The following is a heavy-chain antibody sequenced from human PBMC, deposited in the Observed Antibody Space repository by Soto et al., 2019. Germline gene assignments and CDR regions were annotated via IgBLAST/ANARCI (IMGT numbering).Heavy chain of an antibody. CDR3: ARTEGCGGDCRSDYYYGMDV. CDR2: IIPIFGTA. Sequence: QVQLVQSGAEVKKPGSSVKVSCKASGGTFSSYAISWVRQAPGQGLEWMGGIIPIFGTANYAQKFQGRVTITADESTGTAYMELSSLRSEDTAVYYCARTEGCGGDCRSDYYYGMDVWGQGTTVTVSS. V-gene: IGHV1-69*01. CDR1: GGTFSSYA. J-gene: IGHJ6*02. D-gene: IGHD2-21*02.